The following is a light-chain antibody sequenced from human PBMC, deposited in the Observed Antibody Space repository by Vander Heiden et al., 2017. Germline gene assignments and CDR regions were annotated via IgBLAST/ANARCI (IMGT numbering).Light chain of an antibody. V-gene: IGKV3-15*01. CDR3: QQYNNWLGT. CDR2: DAS. J-gene: IGKJ2*01. Sequence: EIVMTQSPSTLSVSPGERPPLSCRAIQTVISNLPWYQQKPGKAPRLIIDDASTRATGIPARVSGRGSGTEFTPTSSSLQSEDFAVYYGQQYNNWLGTFGQGTKLEIK. CDR1: QTVISN.